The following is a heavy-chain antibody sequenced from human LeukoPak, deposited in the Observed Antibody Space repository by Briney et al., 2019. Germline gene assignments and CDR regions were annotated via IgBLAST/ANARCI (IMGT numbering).Heavy chain of an antibody. J-gene: IGHJ2*01. CDR3: ARETIVVVRNRYFDL. V-gene: IGHV4-39*07. Sequence: SETLSVTCTVSGGSISSYYWSWIRQPPGKGLEWIGSIYYSRSTYYNPSLKSRVTISVDTSKNQFSLTLSSVTAADTAVYYCARETIVVVRNRYFDLWGRGTLVTVSS. CDR2: IYYSRST. CDR1: GGSISSYY. D-gene: IGHD2-21*01.